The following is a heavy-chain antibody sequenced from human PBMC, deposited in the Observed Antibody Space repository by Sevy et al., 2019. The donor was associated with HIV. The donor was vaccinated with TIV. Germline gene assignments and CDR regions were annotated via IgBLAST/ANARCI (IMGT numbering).Heavy chain of an antibody. CDR3: ARFDSNTSPYYYSRYDMDV. V-gene: IGHV3-53*01. CDR2: IYGDSST. J-gene: IGHJ6*04. CDR1: GFSVSRNS. Sequence: GGSLRLSCAASGFSVSRNSMTWVRQAPGKGLEWLSVIYGDSSTYYADSVKGRFTISRDNSKHTVYLQMYSLRAEDTAVYYCARFDSNTSPYYYSRYDMDVWGEGTTVTVSS. D-gene: IGHD3-22*01.